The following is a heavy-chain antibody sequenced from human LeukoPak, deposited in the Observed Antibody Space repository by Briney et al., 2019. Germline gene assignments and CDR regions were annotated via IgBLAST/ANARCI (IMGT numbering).Heavy chain of an antibody. Sequence: PGGSLRLSCAASGFTFSDYSMNWVRQAPGRGLEWVSYISSDSSTIYYADSVKGRFTISRDNAKNSLYLQMNSLRAEDTAMYYCARDNLWTPLDYWGQGTLVTVAS. V-gene: IGHV3-48*01. D-gene: IGHD2-21*01. CDR2: ISSDSSTI. CDR1: GFTFSDYS. J-gene: IGHJ4*02. CDR3: ARDNLWTPLDY.